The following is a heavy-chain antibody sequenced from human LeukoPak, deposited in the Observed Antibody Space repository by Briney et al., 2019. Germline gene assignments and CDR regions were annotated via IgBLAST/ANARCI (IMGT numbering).Heavy chain of an antibody. J-gene: IGHJ4*02. Sequence: GASVKVSCKASGGTFSSYAISWVRQAPGQGLEWMGRIIPILGIANYAQKFQGRVTITADKSTGTAYMELSSLRSEDTAVYYCASLPQRIQLWLQSDYWGQGTLVTVSS. CDR1: GGTFSSYA. CDR2: IIPILGIA. V-gene: IGHV1-69*04. CDR3: ASLPQRIQLWLQSDY. D-gene: IGHD5-18*01.